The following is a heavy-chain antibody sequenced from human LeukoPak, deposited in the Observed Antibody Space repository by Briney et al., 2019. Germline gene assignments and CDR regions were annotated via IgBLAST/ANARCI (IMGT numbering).Heavy chain of an antibody. J-gene: IGHJ4*02. V-gene: IGHV3-23*01. CDR3: AKVQAWSGYYGYFDY. D-gene: IGHD3-3*01. Sequence: PGGSLRLSCAASGFTFSSYAMNWVRQAPGKGLEWVSAISGTGTSTYYADSVNGRFTISRDISKNTLYLQMNSLRAEDTALYYCAKVQAWSGYYGYFDYWGQGTLVTVSS. CDR2: ISGTGTST. CDR1: GFTFSSYA.